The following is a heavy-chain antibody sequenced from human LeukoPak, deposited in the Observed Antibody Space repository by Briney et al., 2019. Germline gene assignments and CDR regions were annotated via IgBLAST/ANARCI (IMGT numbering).Heavy chain of an antibody. J-gene: IGHJ5*02. V-gene: IGHV3-21*01. Sequence: GGSLRLSCAASGFTFSSYSMNWVRQAPGKGLEWVSSISSSSSYIYYADSVKGRFTISRDNAKNSLYLQMNSLRAEDTAVYYCARRPIAAAGNWFDPWGQGTLVTVSS. CDR1: GFTFSSYS. CDR3: ARRPIAAAGNWFDP. CDR2: ISSSSSYI. D-gene: IGHD6-13*01.